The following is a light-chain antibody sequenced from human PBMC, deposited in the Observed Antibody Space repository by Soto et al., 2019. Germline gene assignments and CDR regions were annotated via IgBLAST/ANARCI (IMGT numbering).Light chain of an antibody. V-gene: IGKV1-39*01. CDR3: QQSYSTPYT. Sequence: IHMTQSPSSLSASVGDRVTITCRASQRITTYLNWYQQKPWKAPKLLISTAATLQGGVPSRFSVSGSGTDFTLTITALQPEDFDTYFCQQSYSTPYTFGQGTKLEIK. J-gene: IGKJ2*01. CDR2: TAA. CDR1: QRITTY.